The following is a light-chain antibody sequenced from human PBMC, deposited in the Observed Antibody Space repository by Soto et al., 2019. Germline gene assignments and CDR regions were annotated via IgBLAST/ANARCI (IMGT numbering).Light chain of an antibody. J-gene: IGKJ1*01. CDR2: GAS. CDR1: QSVNSIY. Sequence: ESVLTQSPGTLSLSPGERVTLSCRASQSVNSIYLAWYQQRPGQAPRLLIYGASNRAPGIPERFSGSGSGTDFTLTISRLEPEDSAVYYCQQLVNSLWTFGQGTKVEIK. CDR3: QQLVNSLWT. V-gene: IGKV3-20*01.